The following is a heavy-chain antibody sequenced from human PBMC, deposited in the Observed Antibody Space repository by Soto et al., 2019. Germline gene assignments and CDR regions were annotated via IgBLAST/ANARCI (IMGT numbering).Heavy chain of an antibody. D-gene: IGHD6-6*01. J-gene: IGHJ4*02. CDR1: GGSISSSSYY. V-gene: IGHV4-39*01. CDR2: IYYSGST. CDR3: ASWYSSSSEVNFDY. Sequence: PSETLSLTCTVSGGSISSSSYYWGWIRQPPGKGLEWIGSIYYSGSTYYNPSLKSRVTISVDTSKNQFSLKLSSVTAADTAVYYFASWYSSSSEVNFDYWGPGTLVTVSS.